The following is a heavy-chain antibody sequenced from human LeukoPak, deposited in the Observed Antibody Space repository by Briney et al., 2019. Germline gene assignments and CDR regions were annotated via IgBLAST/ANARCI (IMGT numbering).Heavy chain of an antibody. J-gene: IGHJ5*02. V-gene: IGHV1-18*01. CDR2: ISGYNANA. CDR3: ARVGRGCSSIRCYWEDWFDP. CDR1: GYSFTNYG. D-gene: IGHD2-2*01. Sequence: ASVTVSFTASGYSFTNYGITWIREAPGQGPEWLGWISGYNANAHYAQNVQGRVTLTTDTSTNTAYMELRGLTSDDTATYYCARVGRGCSSIRCYWEDWFDPWGQGTLVIVSS.